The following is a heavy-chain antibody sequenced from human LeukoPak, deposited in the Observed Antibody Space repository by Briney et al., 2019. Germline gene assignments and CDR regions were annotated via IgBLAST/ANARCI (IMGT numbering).Heavy chain of an antibody. CDR3: AKDRCSNGVGCYYYYMDV. V-gene: IGHV3-21*01. CDR1: GFPLSSFG. Sequence: PGGSLRLSCAAFGFPLSSFGINWVRQAPGKGLEWVSSISSRTTYIYYADSVKGRFTISRDNAKNSLYLQMNSLRAEDTAVYYCAKDRCSNGVGCYYYYMDVWGKGTTVTISS. D-gene: IGHD2-8*01. J-gene: IGHJ6*03. CDR2: ISSRTTYI.